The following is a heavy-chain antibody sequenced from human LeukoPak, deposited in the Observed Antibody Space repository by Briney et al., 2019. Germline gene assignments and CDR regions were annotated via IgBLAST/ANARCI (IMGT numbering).Heavy chain of an antibody. V-gene: IGHV3-7*01. Sequence: ALLLTCSTVSGFGRRSCWMSWGRQTPGKGMEWVADMNEDGSVTWYADSVKGRFTVSRDNAKNSVDLQMSSLRVEDTAVYYCAKDPAWGAIDYWGQGTLVTVSS. D-gene: IGHD7-27*01. J-gene: IGHJ4*02. CDR2: MNEDGSVT. CDR3: AKDPAWGAIDY. CDR1: GFGRRSCW.